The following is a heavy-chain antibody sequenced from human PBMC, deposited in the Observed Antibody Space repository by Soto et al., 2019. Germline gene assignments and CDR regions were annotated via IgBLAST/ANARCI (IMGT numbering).Heavy chain of an antibody. CDR3: ARHIPYCSTTSCPSYYGMDV. V-gene: IGHV5-51*01. CDR1: GYSFTSYW. CDR2: IYPGDSDT. Sequence: PGESLKISCKGSGYSFTSYWIGWVRQMPGKGLEWMGIIYPGDSDTRYSPSFQGQVTISADKFISTAYLQWSSLKASDTAMYYCARHIPYCSTTSCPSYYGMDVWGQGTTVTVSS. D-gene: IGHD2-2*01. J-gene: IGHJ6*02.